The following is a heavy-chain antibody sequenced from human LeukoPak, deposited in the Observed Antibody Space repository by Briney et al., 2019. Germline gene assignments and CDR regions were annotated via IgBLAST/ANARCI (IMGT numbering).Heavy chain of an antibody. V-gene: IGHV3-73*01. D-gene: IGHD6-13*01. CDR1: GFTFSGSA. CDR2: IRSKADSYTT. CDR3: RAAADLNDY. J-gene: IGHJ4*02. Sequence: GGSLRLSCAASGFTFSGSAMHWVRQASGKGLEGLGRIRSKADSYTTAYAASVKGRFIVSRDDSKNTAYLQMNGLKTEDTAVYYCRAAADLNDYWGQGTLVTVSS.